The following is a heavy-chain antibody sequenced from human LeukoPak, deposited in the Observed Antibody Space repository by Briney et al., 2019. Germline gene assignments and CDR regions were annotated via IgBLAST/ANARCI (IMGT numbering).Heavy chain of an antibody. D-gene: IGHD4-17*01. CDR3: ARYGVPGHKWFDP. CDR1: GGSISRYY. V-gene: IGHV4-59*01. J-gene: IGHJ5*02. CDR2: IYYSGTT. Sequence: SETLSLTCTVSGGSISRYYWSWIRQPPGKGLEWIGHIYYSGTTYYNPSLKSRVTISVDTSKNQFSLDLSSVTPADTAIYYCARYGVPGHKWFDPWGQGTLVTVSS.